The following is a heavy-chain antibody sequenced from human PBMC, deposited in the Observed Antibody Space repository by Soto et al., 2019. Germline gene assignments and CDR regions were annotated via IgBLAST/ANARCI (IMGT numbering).Heavy chain of an antibody. Sequence: EVQLVESGGGLVKPGGSLRLSCAASGFTFSSYSMNWVRQAPGKGLEWVSSISSSSSYIYYADSVKGRFTISRDNAKNSLYLQMNILRAEDTAVYYCARVGGGSSWYFDYWGQGTLVTVSS. CDR3: ARVGGGSSWYFDY. CDR1: GFTFSSYS. CDR2: ISSSSSYI. V-gene: IGHV3-21*01. J-gene: IGHJ4*02. D-gene: IGHD6-13*01.